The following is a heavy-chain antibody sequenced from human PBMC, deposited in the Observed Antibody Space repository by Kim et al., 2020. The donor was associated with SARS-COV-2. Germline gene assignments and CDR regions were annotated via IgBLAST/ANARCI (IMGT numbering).Heavy chain of an antibody. V-gene: IGHV3-53*01. J-gene: IGHJ1*01. Sequence: GGSLRLSCAASGFTVSSNYMSWVRQAPGKGLEWVSIIYSGGSTYYADSVKGRFTISRDNSKNTLYLQMNSLRGEDTAVYYCVSFDYGGNSAGFHWGEGTLFTVAS. CDR1: GFTVSSNY. D-gene: IGHD4-17*01. CDR3: VSFDYGGNSAGFH. CDR2: IYSGGST.